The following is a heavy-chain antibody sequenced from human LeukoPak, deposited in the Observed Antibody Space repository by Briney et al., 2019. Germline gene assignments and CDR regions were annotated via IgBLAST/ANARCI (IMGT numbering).Heavy chain of an antibody. J-gene: IGHJ4*02. Sequence: PSYALSLTCVVYGGSFSGYYWRWIRQPPGQGQEWIGEINHRGSTNHIPSLKSRVTISVDTSKNQCSLKLSPVTAADTAVDYCARSPSAVTTYYVDYRGQGTLVTVSS. CDR2: INHRGST. CDR1: GGSFSGYY. V-gene: IGHV4-34*01. D-gene: IGHD4-17*01. CDR3: ARSPSAVTTYYVDY.